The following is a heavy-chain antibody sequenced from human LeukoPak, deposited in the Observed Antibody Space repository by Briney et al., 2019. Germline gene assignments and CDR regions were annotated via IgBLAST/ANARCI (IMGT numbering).Heavy chain of an antibody. J-gene: IGHJ6*03. D-gene: IGHD3-16*01. V-gene: IGHV3-23*01. CDR3: ARGGYYYYYYMDV. CDR1: GFTFSSHG. CDR2: ISGSGDNT. Sequence: PGGSLRLSCAASGFTFSSHGMSWVRQAPGKGLEWVSTISGSGDNTYYADSVKGRFTISRDNSKNTLYLQMNSLRAEDTAVYYCARGGYYYYYYMDVWGKGTTVTISS.